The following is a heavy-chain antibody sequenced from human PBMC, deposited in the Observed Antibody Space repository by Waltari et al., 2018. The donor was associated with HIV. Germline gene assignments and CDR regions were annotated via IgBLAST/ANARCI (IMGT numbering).Heavy chain of an antibody. V-gene: IGHV3-53*02. Sequence: EVQLVQSGGGVVSPEESVRLSCAVSGTLVSDNYMSWIRQAAGKGLEWVAVLYGDGTTYYADSVKGRFVVSRDKAKNMFFLQMDYPRGADSATYFCARGIRYYAPWGQGVLVSVS. CDR3: ARGIRYYAP. D-gene: IGHD3-3*01. CDR1: GTLVSDNY. CDR2: LYGDGTT. J-gene: IGHJ5*02.